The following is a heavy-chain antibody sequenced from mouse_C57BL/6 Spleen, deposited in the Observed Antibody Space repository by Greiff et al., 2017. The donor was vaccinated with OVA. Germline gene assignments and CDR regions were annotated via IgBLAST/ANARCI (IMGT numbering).Heavy chain of an antibody. CDR2: IDPSDSYT. J-gene: IGHJ4*01. CDR3: ARLGYGKMDY. D-gene: IGHD2-1*01. CDR1: GYTFTSYW. V-gene: IGHV1-50*01. Sequence: QVQLLQPGAELVKPGASVKLSCKASGYTFTSYWMQWVKQRPGQSLEWIGEIDPSDSYTNYNQKFKGKATLTADTSSSTAYLQLSSLTSEDTAVYYCARLGYGKMDYWGQGTSVTVSS.